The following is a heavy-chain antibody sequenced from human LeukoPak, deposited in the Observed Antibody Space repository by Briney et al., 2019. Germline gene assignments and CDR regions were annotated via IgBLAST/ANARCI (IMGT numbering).Heavy chain of an antibody. CDR1: GYTFTTYG. J-gene: IGHJ4*02. V-gene: IGHV1-18*01. D-gene: IGHD3-9*01. CDR3: ARDYILTGYYYFDY. Sequence: ASVKVSCKASGYTFTTYGISWVRQAPGQGLEWMGWISGYNGNTNYAQKLQGRVTMTTDTSTSTAYMELRSLRSDDTAVYYCARDYILTGYYYFDYWGQGTLVTVSS. CDR2: ISGYNGNT.